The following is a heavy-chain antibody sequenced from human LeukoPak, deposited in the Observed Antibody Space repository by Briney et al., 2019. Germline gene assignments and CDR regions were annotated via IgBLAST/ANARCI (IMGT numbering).Heavy chain of an antibody. J-gene: IGHJ4*02. CDR1: GFTFSSYA. CDR2: ISGSGGST. Sequence: GGSLRLSCAASGFTFSSYAMSWVRQAPGKGLEWVSAISGSGGSTYYADSVKGRFTISRDNSKNTLYLQMNSLRAEDTTVYYCAKDRREVMATVYDYWGQGTLVTVSS. V-gene: IGHV3-23*01. D-gene: IGHD5-24*01. CDR3: AKDRREVMATVYDY.